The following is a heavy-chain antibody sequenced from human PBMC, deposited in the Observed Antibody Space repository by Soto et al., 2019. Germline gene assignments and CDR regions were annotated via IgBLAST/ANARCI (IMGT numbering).Heavy chain of an antibody. V-gene: IGHV1-69*01. CDR2: IIPIFGTA. J-gene: IGHJ6*02. D-gene: IGHD6-6*01. CDR1: GGTFSSYA. Sequence: QVQLVQSGAEVKKPGSSVKVSCKASGGTFSSYAISWVRQAPGQGLEWMGGIIPIFGTANYAQKFQGRVTITADESMSRAYMELSSLRSEDRAVYYCAFVGSSSYYYYGMDVWGQGTTVTVSS. CDR3: AFVGSSSYYYYGMDV.